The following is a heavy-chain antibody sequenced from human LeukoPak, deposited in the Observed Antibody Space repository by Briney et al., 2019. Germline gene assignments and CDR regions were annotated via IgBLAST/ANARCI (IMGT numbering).Heavy chain of an antibody. CDR3: ARENRREFDY. Sequence: ASVKVSCKASGYTFTRYYMHRVRQAPGQGLEWMGWINPNSGGTNYAQKFQGRVAMTRDTSISTAYMELSRLRSDDTAVYYCARENRREFDYWGQGTLVTVSS. CDR2: INPNSGGT. CDR1: GYTFTRYY. V-gene: IGHV1-2*02. J-gene: IGHJ4*02.